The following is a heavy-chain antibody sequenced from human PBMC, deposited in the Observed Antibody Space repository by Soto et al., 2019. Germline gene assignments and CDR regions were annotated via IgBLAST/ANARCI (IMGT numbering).Heavy chain of an antibody. CDR2: INPNSGGT. CDR1: GYTFTGYY. D-gene: IGHD3-9*01. Sequence: ASVKVSCKASGYTFTGYYMHWVRQAPGQGLEWMGWINPNSGGTNYAQKFQGCVTMTRDPSISTAYMELSRLRSGDTAVSYCAPSCLLRYFEWPLCGMDVWGQGTTVTVSS. V-gene: IGHV1-2*04. J-gene: IGHJ6*01. CDR3: APSCLLRYFEWPLCGMDV.